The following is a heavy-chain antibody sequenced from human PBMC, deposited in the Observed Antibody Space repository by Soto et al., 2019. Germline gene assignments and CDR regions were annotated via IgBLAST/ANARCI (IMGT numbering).Heavy chain of an antibody. D-gene: IGHD6-13*01. V-gene: IGHV3-23*01. CDR1: GFTFSSYA. CDR3: ARDYEPRSWYQLVDY. CDR2: ISGSGGST. Sequence: PGGSLRLSCAASGFTFSSYAMSWVRQAPGKGLEWVSAISGSGGSTYYADSVKGRFTISRDNSKNTLDLQMNSLRADDTAVYYCARDYEPRSWYQLVDYWGQGTLVTVSS. J-gene: IGHJ4*02.